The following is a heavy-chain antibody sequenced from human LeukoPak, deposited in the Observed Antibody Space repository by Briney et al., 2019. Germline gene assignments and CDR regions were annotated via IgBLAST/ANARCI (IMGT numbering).Heavy chain of an antibody. J-gene: IGHJ4*02. CDR3: ARDPNDRRGVITGGDY. CDR2: ISYDGSNK. Sequence: GGSLRLSCAASGFTFSSYAMHWVRQAPGMGLEWVAVISYDGSNKYYADSVKGRFAISRDNSKNTLYLQMNSLRAEDTAVYYCARDPNDRRGVITGGDYWGQGTLVTVSS. D-gene: IGHD3-10*01. CDR1: GFTFSSYA. V-gene: IGHV3-30*09.